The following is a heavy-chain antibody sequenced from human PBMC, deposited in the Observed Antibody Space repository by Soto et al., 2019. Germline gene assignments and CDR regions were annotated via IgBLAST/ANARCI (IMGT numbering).Heavy chain of an antibody. CDR1: GASITNYY. V-gene: IGHV4-59*08. CDR3: ATKTVTSWYFDS. CDR2: IHYTGTT. J-gene: IGHJ4*02. Sequence: SETLSLTCFFSGASITNYYWTWFRQPPGRGLEWIGFIHYTGTTNYNPSLTGPVTMSQDTSKNQVSLTLNSVTAADTAIYFGATKTVTSWYFDSWGQGAQVTVSS. D-gene: IGHD4-17*01.